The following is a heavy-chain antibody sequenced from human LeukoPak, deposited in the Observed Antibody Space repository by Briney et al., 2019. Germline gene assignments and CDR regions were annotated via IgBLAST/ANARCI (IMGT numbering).Heavy chain of an antibody. Sequence: GRSLRLSCAASGFTFSSYGMHWVRQAPGKGLEWVAVIWYDGSNKYYADSVKGRFTISRGNSKNTLYLQMNSLRAEDTAVYYCAGSIAVAGTIDYWGQGTLVTVSS. D-gene: IGHD6-19*01. CDR1: GFTFSSYG. J-gene: IGHJ4*02. CDR3: AGSIAVAGTIDY. V-gene: IGHV3-33*01. CDR2: IWYDGSNK.